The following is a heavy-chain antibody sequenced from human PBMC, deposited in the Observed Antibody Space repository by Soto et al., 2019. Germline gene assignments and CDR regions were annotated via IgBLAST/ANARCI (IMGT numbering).Heavy chain of an antibody. CDR1: GGTFNSYL. D-gene: IGHD2-2*01. CDR2: IIPAFGTA. J-gene: IGHJ4*02. CDR3: ARGLDQPPVGLYFDS. Sequence: QVQLVQSGAEVKNPGSSVKVSCKTSGGTFNSYLIDWVRQAPGQGLEWMGGIIPAFGTAKYAQKFRGRVTITTDKSTTTAYMALRTLTSDDTAVYYCARGLDQPPVGLYFDSWGQGTLVTVSS. V-gene: IGHV1-69*06.